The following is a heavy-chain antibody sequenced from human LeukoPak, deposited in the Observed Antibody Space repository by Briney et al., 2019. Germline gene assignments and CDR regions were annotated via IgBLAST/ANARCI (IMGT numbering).Heavy chain of an antibody. Sequence: ASVKVSCKASGGTFSKYTISWVRQAPGQGLEWMGWISAYNGNTNYAQKLQGRVTMTTDTSTSTAYMELRSLRSDDTAVYYCARYSSGWPFDYWGQGTLVTVSS. CDR3: ARYSSGWPFDY. CDR2: ISAYNGNT. V-gene: IGHV1-18*01. CDR1: GGTFSKYT. D-gene: IGHD6-19*01. J-gene: IGHJ4*02.